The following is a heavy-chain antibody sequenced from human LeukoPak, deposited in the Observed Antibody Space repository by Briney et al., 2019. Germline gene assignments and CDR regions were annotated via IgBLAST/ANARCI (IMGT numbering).Heavy chain of an antibody. CDR3: ARETYYYGSGSYYRVNDY. D-gene: IGHD3-10*01. Sequence: ASVKVSCKASGYTFTGYYMHWVRQAPGQGLEWMGWINPNSGGTNYAQKFQGRVTMTRDTSISTAHMELSRLRSDDTAVYYCARETYYYGSGSYYRVNDYWGQGTLVTVSS. CDR1: GYTFTGYY. J-gene: IGHJ4*02. CDR2: INPNSGGT. V-gene: IGHV1-2*02.